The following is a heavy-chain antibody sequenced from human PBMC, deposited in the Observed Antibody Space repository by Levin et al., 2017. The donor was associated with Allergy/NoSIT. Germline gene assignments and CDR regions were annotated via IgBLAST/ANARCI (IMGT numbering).Heavy chain of an antibody. CDR1: GGSFSGYY. V-gene: IGHV4-34*01. D-gene: IGHD2-15*01. Sequence: PGGSLRLSCAVYGGSFSGYYWSWIRQPPGKGLEWIGEINHSGSTNYNPSLKSRVTISVDTSKNQFSLKLSSVTAADTAVYYCARGLGYCSGGSCYFFDYWGQGTLVTVSS. CDR3: ARGLGYCSGGSCYFFDY. CDR2: INHSGST. J-gene: IGHJ4*02.